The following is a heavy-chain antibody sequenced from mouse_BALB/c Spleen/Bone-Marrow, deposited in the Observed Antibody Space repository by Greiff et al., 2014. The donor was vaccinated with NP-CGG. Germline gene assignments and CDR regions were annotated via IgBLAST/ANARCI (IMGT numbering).Heavy chain of an antibody. Sequence: VQLQQPGAELVRPGTSVKVSCKASGYAFTNYLIEWVKQRPGQGLEWIGVINPGSGGTNYNEKFKGKATLTADKSSSTAYMQLSSLTSDDSAVYFCARHYYGAMDYWGQGTSVTVSS. D-gene: IGHD1-2*01. V-gene: IGHV1-54*01. CDR3: ARHYYGAMDY. J-gene: IGHJ4*01. CDR2: INPGSGGT. CDR1: GYAFTNYL.